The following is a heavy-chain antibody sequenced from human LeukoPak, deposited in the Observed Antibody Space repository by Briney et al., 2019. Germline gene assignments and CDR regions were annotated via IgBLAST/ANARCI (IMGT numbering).Heavy chain of an antibody. CDR3: ARDDEDYYGSGGLLAHDY. D-gene: IGHD3-10*01. V-gene: IGHV3-20*04. CDR2: INWNGGST. CDR1: GFTFDDYG. J-gene: IGHJ4*02. Sequence: GGSLRLSCAASGFTFDDYGMSWVRQAPGKGLEWVSGINWNGGSTGYADSVKGRFTISRDNAKNSLYLQMNSLRAEDTALYYCARDDEDYYGSGGLLAHDYWGQGTLVTVSS.